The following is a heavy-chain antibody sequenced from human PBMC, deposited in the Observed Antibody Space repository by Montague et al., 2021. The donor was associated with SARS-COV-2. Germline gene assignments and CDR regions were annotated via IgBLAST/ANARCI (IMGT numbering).Heavy chain of an antibody. Sequence: SETLSLTCTVSGVSVTDYYWSWIRQPPGKGLEWVGDVLFTKGTNFNPSLKSRVAISADTSKNQFSLRLTSVTAADTALYSCVRHTHYDGLNGPPDFWGQGTLVTVSS. CDR3: VRHTHYDGLNGPPDF. CDR2: VLFTKGT. V-gene: IGHV4-59*08. D-gene: IGHD3-9*01. J-gene: IGHJ4*02. CDR1: GVSVTDYY.